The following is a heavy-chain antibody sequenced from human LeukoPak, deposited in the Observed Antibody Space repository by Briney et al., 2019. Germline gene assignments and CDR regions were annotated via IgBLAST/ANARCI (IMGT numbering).Heavy chain of an antibody. CDR2: ISSSGSTI. V-gene: IGHV3-48*03. J-gene: IGHJ4*02. CDR3: XXXXWSDGDYRVDY. CDR1: GFTFSSYE. D-gene: IGHD4-11*01. Sequence: GGSLRLSCAASGFTFSSYEMKWVRQAPGKGLEWVSYISSSGSTIFYADSVKGRFTISRDNAKNSLYLQMNSLRAEDTALYYCXXXXWSDGDYRVDYWGQGTLVTVSS.